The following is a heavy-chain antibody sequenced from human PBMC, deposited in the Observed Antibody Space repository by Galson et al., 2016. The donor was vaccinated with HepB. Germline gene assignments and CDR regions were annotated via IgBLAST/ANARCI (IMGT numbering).Heavy chain of an antibody. V-gene: IGHV3-30*18. J-gene: IGHJ4*02. CDR2: ISYDGSNK. CDR3: PKDLALFCSTTSCSPGDY. D-gene: IGHD2-2*01. CDR1: GFTSNSYG. Sequence: SLRLSCATSGFTSNSYGMHWVRQAPGKGLEWVAVISYDGSNKYYADSVKGRFTISRDSSKNTLYLQINSLRVEDTAVYYCPKDLALFCSTTSCSPGDYWGQGSLITVSS.